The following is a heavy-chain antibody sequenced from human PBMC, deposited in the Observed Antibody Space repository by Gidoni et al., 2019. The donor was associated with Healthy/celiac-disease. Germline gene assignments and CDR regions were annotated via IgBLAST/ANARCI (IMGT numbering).Heavy chain of an antibody. CDR2: ISSSSSYI. Sequence: EVQLVESGGGLVKPGGSLRLSCAASGFTFSSSSMNWVRQAPGKGLEWFSSISSSSSYIYYADSVKGRFTISRDNAKNSLYLQMNSLRAEDTAVYYCARDNTGLSSDSSDPLGVDYWGQGTLVTVSS. V-gene: IGHV3-21*01. D-gene: IGHD3-22*01. J-gene: IGHJ4*02. CDR3: ARDNTGLSSDSSDPLGVDY. CDR1: GFTFSSSS.